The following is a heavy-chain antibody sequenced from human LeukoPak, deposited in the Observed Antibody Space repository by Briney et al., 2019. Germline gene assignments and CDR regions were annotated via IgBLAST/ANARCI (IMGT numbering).Heavy chain of an antibody. CDR3: AKLSSRITMIDSTVDY. J-gene: IGHJ4*02. Sequence: PGGSLRLSCAASGFTFSSYAMSWVRQAPGKGLEWVSAISGSGGSTYYADSVKGRSTISRDNSKNTLYLQMNSLRAEDTAVYYCAKLSSRITMIDSTVDYWGQGTLVTVSS. CDR1: GFTFSSYA. V-gene: IGHV3-23*01. D-gene: IGHD3-22*01. CDR2: ISGSGGST.